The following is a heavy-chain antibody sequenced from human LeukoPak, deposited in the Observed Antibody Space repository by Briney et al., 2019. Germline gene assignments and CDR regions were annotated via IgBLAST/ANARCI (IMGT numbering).Heavy chain of an antibody. CDR3: AKDRGTWCSSTSCHRTEYYFDY. J-gene: IGHJ4*02. Sequence: PGGSLRLSCAASGFTFSSYAMHWVRQAPGKGLEWVAFIRYDGSNKYYADSVKGRFTISRDNSKNTLYLQMNSLRAEDTAVYYCAKDRGTWCSSTSCHRTEYYFDYWGQGTLVTVSS. V-gene: IGHV3-30*02. CDR1: GFTFSSYA. D-gene: IGHD2-2*01. CDR2: IRYDGSNK.